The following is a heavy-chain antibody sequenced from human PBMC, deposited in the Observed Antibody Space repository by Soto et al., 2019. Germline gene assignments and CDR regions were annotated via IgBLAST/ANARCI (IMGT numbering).Heavy chain of an antibody. CDR1: GFTFSSYA. Sequence: VGSLRLSCAASGFTFSSYAMSWVRQAPGKGLEWVSAISGSGGSTYYADSVKGRFTISRDNSKNTLYLQMNSLRAEDTAVYYCAKDHLAPHYYDSSGVIDYRGQGTLVTVSS. D-gene: IGHD3-22*01. CDR2: ISGSGGST. V-gene: IGHV3-23*01. J-gene: IGHJ4*02. CDR3: AKDHLAPHYYDSSGVIDY.